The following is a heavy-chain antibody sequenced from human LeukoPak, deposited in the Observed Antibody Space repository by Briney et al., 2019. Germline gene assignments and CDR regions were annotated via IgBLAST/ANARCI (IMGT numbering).Heavy chain of an antibody. Sequence: SVKVSCKASEGTFSSYAISWVRQAPGQGLEWMGGIIPIFGTANYAQKFQGRVTITTDESTSTAYMELSSLRSEDTAVYYCARDRGYYDSSGYYYMDYWGQGTLVTVSS. CDR2: IIPIFGTA. V-gene: IGHV1-69*05. CDR3: ARDRGYYDSSGYYYMDY. J-gene: IGHJ4*02. CDR1: EGTFSSYA. D-gene: IGHD3-22*01.